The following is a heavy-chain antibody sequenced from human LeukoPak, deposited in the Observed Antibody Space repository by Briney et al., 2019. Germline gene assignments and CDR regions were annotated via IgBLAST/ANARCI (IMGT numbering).Heavy chain of an antibody. CDR1: GFTFSTSW. D-gene: IGHD1-26*01. Sequence: GGSLRLSCVASGFTFSTSWVTWVRQAPGKGLEWVANIDKHGSGKYYVDSVKGRFAISRDYASNSVFLQMNSLRAEDTSVYYCARGAGWGYYDLWGQGTPVTVSS. CDR3: ARGAGWGYYDL. J-gene: IGHJ4*02. V-gene: IGHV3-7*01. CDR2: IDKHGSGK.